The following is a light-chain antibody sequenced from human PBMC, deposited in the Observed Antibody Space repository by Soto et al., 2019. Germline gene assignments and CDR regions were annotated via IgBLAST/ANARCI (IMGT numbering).Light chain of an antibody. CDR3: QQSYRFPKT. V-gene: IGKV1-39*01. J-gene: IGKJ1*01. CDR2: AAS. Sequence: DVQMTQSPSSLSASVGDSLTLTCRASKTVTSYLNWYQQKPWKAPKLLIYAASTLQSGVPSRFSGSGSGTEFTLTIISLQPEDFATYYCQQSYRFPKTFGRGTKVEVK. CDR1: KTVTSY.